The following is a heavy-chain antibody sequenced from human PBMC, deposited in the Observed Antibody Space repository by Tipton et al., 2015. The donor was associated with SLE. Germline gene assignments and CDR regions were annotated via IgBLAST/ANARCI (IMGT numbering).Heavy chain of an antibody. CDR2: VNPSGGKT. D-gene: IGHD6-19*01. V-gene: IGHV1-46*01. Sequence: QVQLVQSGAEVKKPGASVKVSCKASGYTFTNYYMHWVRQAPGQGLEWMGIVNPSGGKTFYAKQFQGRVTMTTDTSTSTAYMELRSLRSDDTAVYYCAIAVAGRNWGDYWGQGTLVTVSS. J-gene: IGHJ4*02. CDR3: AIAVAGRNWGDY. CDR1: GYTFTNYY.